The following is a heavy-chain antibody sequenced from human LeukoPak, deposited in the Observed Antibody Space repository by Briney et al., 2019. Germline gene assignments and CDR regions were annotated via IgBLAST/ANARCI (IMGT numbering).Heavy chain of an antibody. D-gene: IGHD3-22*01. CDR1: GFTFSSYG. CDR2: ISYDGSNK. Sequence: GGSLRLSCAASGFTFSSYGMHWVRQAPGKGLEWVAVISYDGSNKYYADSVKGRFTISRDNSKNTLYLQMNSLRAEDTAVYYCARVFTMIRALDYWGQGTLVTVSS. CDR3: ARVFTMIRALDY. V-gene: IGHV3-30*03. J-gene: IGHJ4*02.